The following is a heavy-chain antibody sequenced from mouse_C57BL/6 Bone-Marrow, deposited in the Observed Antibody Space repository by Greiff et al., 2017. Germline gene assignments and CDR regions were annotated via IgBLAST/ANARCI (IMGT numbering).Heavy chain of an antibody. CDR1: GFTFSDYG. CDR3: ARRDWYWYFDV. D-gene: IGHD4-1*01. V-gene: IGHV5-15*01. Sequence: EVMLVESGGGLVQPGGSLKLSCAASGFTFSDYGMAWVRQAPRKGPEWVAFISNLAYSIYYADTLTGRFTISRENAKNTLYLEMSSLRSEDTAMYDCARRDWYWYFDVWGTGTTATVSS. J-gene: IGHJ1*03. CDR2: ISNLAYSI.